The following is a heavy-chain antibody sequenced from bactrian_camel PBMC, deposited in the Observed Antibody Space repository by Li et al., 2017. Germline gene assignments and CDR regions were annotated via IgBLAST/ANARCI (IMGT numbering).Heavy chain of an antibody. V-gene: IGHV3S1*01. Sequence: QVQLVESGGGSVQAGGSLRLSCVGSLYAYYRNCWAWFRQAPGKEREGVARIATGSGNTYYADSVKGRFTISKDNAKNTLYLQMDSLEPEDTAMYYCGADSGAAPEHISSWVQWVDYWGLICLLGPGDPGHRL. CDR3: GADSGAAPEHISSWVQWVDYWGLICL. CDR1: LYAYYRNC. CDR2: IATGSGNT. J-gene: IGHJ6*01. D-gene: IGHD6*01.